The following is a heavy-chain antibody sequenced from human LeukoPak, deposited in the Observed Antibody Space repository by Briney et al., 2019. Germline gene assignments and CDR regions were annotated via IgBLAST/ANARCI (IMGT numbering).Heavy chain of an antibody. V-gene: IGHV3-48*04. CDR3: ARLISSTSRVVDY. D-gene: IGHD2-2*01. Sequence: GGSLRLSCAASGFTFSSYTMNWVRQAPGKGPEWVSYISTSGGTIYYGDSVKGRFTISRDNAKNSLYLQMNSLRAEDTAVYYCARLISSTSRVVDYWGQGTLVTLSS. J-gene: IGHJ4*02. CDR1: GFTFSSYT. CDR2: ISTSGGTI.